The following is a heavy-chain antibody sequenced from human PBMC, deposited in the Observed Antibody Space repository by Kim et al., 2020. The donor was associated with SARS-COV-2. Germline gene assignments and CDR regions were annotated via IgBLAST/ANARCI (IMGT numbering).Heavy chain of an antibody. D-gene: IGHD5-12*01. Sequence: ADSVKGRFTISRDNSKNTAYLQRNGLRADDTAVYYCAKDPRGYGGSPFDYWGQGIQVTVA. J-gene: IGHJ4*02. CDR3: AKDPRGYGGSPFDY. V-gene: IGHV3-23*01.